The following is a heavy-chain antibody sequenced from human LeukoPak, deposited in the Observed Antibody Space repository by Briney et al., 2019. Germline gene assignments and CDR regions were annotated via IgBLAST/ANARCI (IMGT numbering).Heavy chain of an antibody. V-gene: IGHV4-61*01. J-gene: IGHJ4*02. CDR1: GGSVSSGSYY. CDR2: IYYSGST. D-gene: IGHD3-9*01. CDR3: AKDGGVTGYYSRGYLDY. Sequence: PSETLSLTCTVSGGSVSSGSYYWSWIRQPPGKGLEWIGYIYYSGSTNYNPSLKSRVTISVDTSKNQFSLKLSSVTAADTAVYYCAKDGGVTGYYSRGYLDYWGQGTLVTVSS.